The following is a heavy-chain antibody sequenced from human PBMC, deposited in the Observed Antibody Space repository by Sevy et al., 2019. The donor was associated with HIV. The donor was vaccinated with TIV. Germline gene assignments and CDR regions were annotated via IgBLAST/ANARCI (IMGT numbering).Heavy chain of an antibody. J-gene: IGHJ4*02. V-gene: IGHV3-23*01. CDR1: GFTFSSYA. CDR3: VKGARRRMAVVKDYFES. Sequence: GGSLRLSCAASGFTFSSYAMTWVRQAPGKGLEWVSSISVSGRLTYYPDSVKSRLTVSRDNSNNTLFLQMNSRIAVDTAVYYSVKGARRRMAVVKDYFESWPQGSLFTVTS. D-gene: IGHD6-19*01. CDR2: ISVSGRLT.